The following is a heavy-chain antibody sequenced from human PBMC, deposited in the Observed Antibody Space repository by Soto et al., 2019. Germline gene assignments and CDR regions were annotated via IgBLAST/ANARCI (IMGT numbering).Heavy chain of an antibody. V-gene: IGHV3-23*01. D-gene: IGHD3-10*01. Sequence: LLESGGVFVQPGGSLRLSCTASGSTFKIYAMSWVRQAPGKGLEWVSGITASASTTYYGDSAKGRFTISRDNSKNTLALQVNSLRVEDTAVYYCASRLWFGDSSSHYSGMDVWGQGTTVTVSS. J-gene: IGHJ6*02. CDR3: ASRLWFGDSSSHYSGMDV. CDR2: ITASASTT. CDR1: GSTFKIYA.